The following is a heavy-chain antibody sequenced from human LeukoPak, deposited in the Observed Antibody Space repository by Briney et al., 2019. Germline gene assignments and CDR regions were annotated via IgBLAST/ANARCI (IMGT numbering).Heavy chain of an antibody. CDR3: ATISRGIAVDHDAFDV. V-gene: IGHV1-3*01. CDR1: EYPFSRSV. Sequence: GASVKVSCKASEYPFSRSVIHWVRQAPGQRLEWTGWINAGNGDTEYSQNFQGRVTITRDTSASTAYMELSSLRSEDTSVYYCATISRGIAVDHDAFDVWGQGTMVTVSS. J-gene: IGHJ3*01. D-gene: IGHD6-19*01. CDR2: INAGNGDT.